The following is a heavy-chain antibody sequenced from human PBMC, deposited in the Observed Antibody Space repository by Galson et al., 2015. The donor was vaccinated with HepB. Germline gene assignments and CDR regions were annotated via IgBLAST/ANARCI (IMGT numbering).Heavy chain of an antibody. D-gene: IGHD2-2*01. CDR3: ARDRGYCSSTSCLPPHGMDAFDI. CDR1: GFTFSDYY. CDR2: ISSSGSTI. J-gene: IGHJ3*02. Sequence: LRLSCAASGFTFSDYYMSWIRQAPGKGLEWVSYISSSGSTIYYADSVKGRFTISRDNAKNSLYLQMNSLRAEDTAVYYCARDRGYCSSTSCLPPHGMDAFDIWGQGTMVTVSS. V-gene: IGHV3-11*01.